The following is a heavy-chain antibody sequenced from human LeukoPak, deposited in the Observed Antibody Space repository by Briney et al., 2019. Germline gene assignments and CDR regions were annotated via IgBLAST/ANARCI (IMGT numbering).Heavy chain of an antibody. CDR2: IKQDGSDK. D-gene: IGHD3-16*01. CDR1: GFTFSRYW. J-gene: IGHJ3*02. Sequence: GGSLRLSCAASGFTFSRYWMSWVRQAPGKGLEWVANIKQDGSDKDYVDSVKGRFTISKDNAMNSLYLQMNSLRVEDTAVYYCTREGVGGFDTWGQGAMVTVSS. V-gene: IGHV3-7*01. CDR3: TREGVGGFDT.